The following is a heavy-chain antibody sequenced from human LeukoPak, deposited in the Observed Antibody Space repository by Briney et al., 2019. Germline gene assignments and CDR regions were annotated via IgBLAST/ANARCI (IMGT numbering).Heavy chain of an antibody. D-gene: IGHD1-26*01. V-gene: IGHV3-11*01. J-gene: IGHJ4*02. CDR2: ISSSGSTI. CDR1: GFTFSDYY. Sequence: GGSLRLSCAASGFTFSDYYMSWIRQPPGKGLEWGSCISSSGSTIYYADSVKGRFTISRDNAKNSLYLQMNSLRAEDTAVYYCAREPSIVRANDYRGQGTLVTVSS. CDR3: AREPSIVRANDY.